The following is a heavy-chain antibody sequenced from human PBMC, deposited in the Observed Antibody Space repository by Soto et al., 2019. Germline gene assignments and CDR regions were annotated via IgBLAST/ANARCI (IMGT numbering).Heavy chain of an antibody. CDR3: AKGRYDFWSPYYFDS. CDR2: ITWNSRVL. V-gene: IGHV3-9*01. CDR1: GLNFDDFA. D-gene: IGHD3-3*01. J-gene: IGHJ4*02. Sequence: PGGSLRLSCVATGLNFDDFAMHWVRQAPGKGLEWVSGITWNSRVLAYADSVKGRFTISRDNARNSLYLQMDSLRDEDTALYYCAKGRYDFWSPYYFDSWGQGTLVTVS.